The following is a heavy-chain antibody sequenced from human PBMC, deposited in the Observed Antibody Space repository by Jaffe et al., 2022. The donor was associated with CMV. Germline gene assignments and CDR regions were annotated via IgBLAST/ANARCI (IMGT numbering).Heavy chain of an antibody. D-gene: IGHD3-10*01. J-gene: IGHJ4*02. Sequence: EVQLVESGGGLVQPGGSLRLSCAASGFTFSSYWMSWVRQAPGKGLEWVANIKQDGSEKYYVDSVKGRFTISRDNAKNSLYLQMNSLRAEDTAVYYCARVWDHSGSYRRGYFDYWGQGTLVTVSS. CDR1: GFTFSSYW. CDR2: IKQDGSEK. CDR3: ARVWDHSGSYRRGYFDY. V-gene: IGHV3-7*03.